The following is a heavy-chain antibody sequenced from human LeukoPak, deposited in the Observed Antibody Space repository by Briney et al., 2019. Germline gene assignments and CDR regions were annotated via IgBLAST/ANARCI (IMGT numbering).Heavy chain of an antibody. Sequence: SGTLSLTCTVSAGSISSGGYYWSWIRQHPGKGLEWIGYIHYSGSTYHNPSLKSRVTISADTSKNQFSLKLSSVTAADTAVYYCARDRSGYGVFDYWGQGTLVTASS. V-gene: IGHV4-31*03. CDR2: IHYSGST. J-gene: IGHJ4*02. CDR1: AGSISSGGYY. CDR3: ARDRSGYGVFDY. D-gene: IGHD5-12*01.